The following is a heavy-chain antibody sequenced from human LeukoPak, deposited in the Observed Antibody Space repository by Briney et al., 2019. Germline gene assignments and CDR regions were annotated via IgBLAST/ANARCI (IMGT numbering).Heavy chain of an antibody. CDR2: INPNSGGT. Sequence: ASVKVSCKASGYTFTGYYMHWVRQAPGQGLEWMGWINPNSGGTNYAQKFQGRVTMTRDTSISTAYMELGRLRSDDTAVYYCARDTGTWAQGYYFDYWGQGTLVTVSS. CDR1: GYTFTGYY. V-gene: IGHV1-2*02. CDR3: ARDTGTWAQGYYFDY. J-gene: IGHJ4*02. D-gene: IGHD1-1*01.